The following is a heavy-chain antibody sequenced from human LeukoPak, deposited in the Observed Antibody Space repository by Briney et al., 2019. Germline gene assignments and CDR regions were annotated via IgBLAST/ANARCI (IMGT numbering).Heavy chain of an antibody. CDR3: ARQLFTTSRHFDS. CDR1: GYSISSGYY. V-gene: IGHV4-38-2*01. CDR2: IYHTGST. J-gene: IGHJ4*02. D-gene: IGHD2-2*01. Sequence: PSETLCLTCGVSGYSISSGYYWGWIRQPPGKGLQWIGTIYHTGSTYYKPSLKSRVTISVDTSKNQFSLKLSSVTAADTAVYYCARQLFTTSRHFDSWGQGTLVTVSS.